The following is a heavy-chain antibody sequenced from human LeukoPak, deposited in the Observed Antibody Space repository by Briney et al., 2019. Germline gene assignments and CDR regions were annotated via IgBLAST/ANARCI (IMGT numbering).Heavy chain of an antibody. V-gene: IGHV1-2*02. Sequence: ASVKVSCKASGYTFTGYYIHWVRQAPGQGLEWMGWINSNSGGTNYAQKFQGRVTMIRDTSTTTAYMELNRLRSDDTAVYYCARVRRPEYSSSSYYYYMDVWGKGTTVTVSS. D-gene: IGHD6-6*01. CDR3: ARVRRPEYSSSSYYYYMDV. J-gene: IGHJ6*03. CDR2: INSNSGGT. CDR1: GYTFTGYY.